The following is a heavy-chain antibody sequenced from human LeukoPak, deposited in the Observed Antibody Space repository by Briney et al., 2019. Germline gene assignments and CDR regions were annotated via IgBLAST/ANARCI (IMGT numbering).Heavy chain of an antibody. Sequence: SVKVSCKASGGTFSSYAISWVRQAPGQGLEWMGRIIPILGIANYAQKFQGRVTITADKSTSTAYMELSSLRSEDTAVYYCAFRRNYYGSGRTGDYWGQGTLVTVSS. CDR3: AFRRNYYGSGRTGDY. V-gene: IGHV1-69*04. CDR2: IIPILGIA. CDR1: GGTFSSYA. J-gene: IGHJ4*02. D-gene: IGHD3-10*01.